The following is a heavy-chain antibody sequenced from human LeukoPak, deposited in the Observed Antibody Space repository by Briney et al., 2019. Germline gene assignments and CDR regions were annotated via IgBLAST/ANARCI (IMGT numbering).Heavy chain of an antibody. D-gene: IGHD3-22*01. J-gene: IGHJ4*02. Sequence: GGSLRLSCAASGFTFSSYAMNWVRQAPGKGLEWVSYISSSGSTIYYADSVKGRSTISRDNAKNSLYLQMNSLRAEDTAVYYCARESYYYDSSGYYLVDYWGQGTLVTVSS. V-gene: IGHV3-48*03. CDR2: ISSSGSTI. CDR1: GFTFSSYA. CDR3: ARESYYYDSSGYYLVDY.